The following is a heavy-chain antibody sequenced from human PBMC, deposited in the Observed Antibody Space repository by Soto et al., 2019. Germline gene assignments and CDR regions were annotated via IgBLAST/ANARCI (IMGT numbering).Heavy chain of an antibody. CDR1: GFTVSTYG. V-gene: IGHV3-30*03. CDR3: TGEVASGY. J-gene: IGHJ4*02. Sequence: PGGSLRLSCAVSGFTVSTYGMHWVRQAPGKGLEWVAVISRDGGTKYYADSVKGRFTISRDNSRNTLFLEMNSLRGDDMAVYYCTGEVASGYWGQGT. CDR2: ISRDGGTK. D-gene: IGHD2-8*02.